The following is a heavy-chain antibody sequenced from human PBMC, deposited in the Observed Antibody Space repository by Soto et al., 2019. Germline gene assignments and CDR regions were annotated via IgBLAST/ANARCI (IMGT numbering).Heavy chain of an antibody. V-gene: IGHV1-18*04. D-gene: IGHD6-6*01. Sequence: QVQLVQSGAEVKKPGASVKVSCKASGYTFTSYGISWVRQAPGQGLEWMGWISAYNGNTNYAQKRQGRVTKTPDTSTSTHYMELRSMRSDDTAVYYWARVEYSRSSGLDYWGQGTLVTVSS. CDR3: ARVEYSRSSGLDY. J-gene: IGHJ4*02. CDR1: GYTFTSYG. CDR2: ISAYNGNT.